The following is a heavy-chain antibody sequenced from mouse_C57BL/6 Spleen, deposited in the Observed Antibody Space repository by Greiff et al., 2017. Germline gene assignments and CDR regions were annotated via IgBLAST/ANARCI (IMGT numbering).Heavy chain of an antibody. Sequence: QVQLQQPGAELVKPGASVKMSCKASGYTFTSYWITWVKQRPGQGLEWLGDIYPGSGSTNYNEKFKSKATLTVDTSSSTAYMQLSSLTSEDSAVYYCASSYGSSYVYYFDYWGQGTTLTVSS. CDR3: ASSYGSSYVYYFDY. D-gene: IGHD1-1*01. V-gene: IGHV1-55*01. CDR2: IYPGSGST. CDR1: GYTFTSYW. J-gene: IGHJ2*01.